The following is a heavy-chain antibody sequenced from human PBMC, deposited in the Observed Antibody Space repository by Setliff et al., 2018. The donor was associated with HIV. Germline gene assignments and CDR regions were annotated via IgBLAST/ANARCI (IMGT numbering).Heavy chain of an antibody. CDR1: NGSISSGTFY. V-gene: IGHV4-61*02. D-gene: IGHD3-10*01. CDR3: AARNSGNPTRHFDY. Sequence: NPSETLSLTCTVSNGSISSGTFYWNRIRQPAGKGLEWIGRINTSGSTNYNPSLRSRVTISVDTSQDQFSLRLTSVTAADTAVYYCAARNSGNPTRHFDYWGQGTLVTVSS. J-gene: IGHJ4*02. CDR2: INTSGST.